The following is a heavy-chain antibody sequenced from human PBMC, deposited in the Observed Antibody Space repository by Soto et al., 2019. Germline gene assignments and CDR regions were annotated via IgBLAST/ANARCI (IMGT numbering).Heavy chain of an antibody. CDR2: IIPILGIA. D-gene: IGHD2-2*01. CDR1: GGTFSSYT. J-gene: IGHJ4*02. V-gene: IGHV1-69*02. Sequence: SVKVSCKASGGTFSSYTMSWVRQAPGQGLEWMGRIIPILGIANYAQKFQGRVTITADKSTSTAYMELSSLRSEDTAVYYCATDTQYCSSTSCFDYWGQGTLVTVSS. CDR3: ATDTQYCSSTSCFDY.